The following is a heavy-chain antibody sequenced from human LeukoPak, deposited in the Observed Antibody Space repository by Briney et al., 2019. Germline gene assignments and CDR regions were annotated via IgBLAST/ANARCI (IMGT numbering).Heavy chain of an antibody. CDR1: GFTFSNYA. J-gene: IGHJ4*02. D-gene: IGHD6-6*01. CDR3: AKLGSSTVAFDH. V-gene: IGHV3-23*01. Sequence: ESGGSLRLSCAASGFTFSNYAMSWVRQAPGKGLEWVSTIGSSGDSTYYADSVKGRFTISRDSSKNTLYLQMNSLRAEDTAVYFCAKLGSSTVAFDHWGQGTLVTVSS. CDR2: IGSSGDST.